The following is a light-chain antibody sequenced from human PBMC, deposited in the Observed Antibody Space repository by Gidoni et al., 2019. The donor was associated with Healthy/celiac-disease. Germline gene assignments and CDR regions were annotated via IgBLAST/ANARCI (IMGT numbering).Light chain of an antibody. CDR2: AAS. J-gene: IGKJ4*01. CDR3: QKYNSAPT. Sequence: DIQMTQSPSSLSASVGDRVTITCRASQGISNYVAWYQQKPGKVPKLLIYAASTLQSGVPSRFSGSGSGTDFTLTISRLQPEDVANYYCQKYNSAPTFXGXTKVEIK. V-gene: IGKV1-27*01. CDR1: QGISNY.